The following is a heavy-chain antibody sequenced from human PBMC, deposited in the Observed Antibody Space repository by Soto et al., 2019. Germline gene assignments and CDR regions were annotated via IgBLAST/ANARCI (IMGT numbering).Heavy chain of an antibody. Sequence: GESLKISCKGSGYSFTSYWIGWVRQMPGKGLEWMGIVYPGDSDTRYSPSFQGQVTISAAKSISTAYLQWSSLKASDTALYYCASAAKDDSSGYYFDYWGQGTLVTVSS. D-gene: IGHD3-22*01. J-gene: IGHJ4*02. CDR1: GYSFTSYW. V-gene: IGHV5-51*01. CDR3: ASAAKDDSSGYYFDY. CDR2: VYPGDSDT.